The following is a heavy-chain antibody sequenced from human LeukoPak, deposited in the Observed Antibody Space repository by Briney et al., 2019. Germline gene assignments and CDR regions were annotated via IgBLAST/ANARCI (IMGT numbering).Heavy chain of an antibody. CDR3: AREYSSSFSPFVNFDP. J-gene: IGHJ5*02. D-gene: IGHD6-6*01. V-gene: IGHV7-4-1*02. CDR2: INTNTGNP. CDR1: GYTFISYA. Sequence: GASVKVSCKASGYTFISYAMNWVRQAPGQGLEWMGWINTNTGNPTYAQGFTGRFVFSLDTSVSTAYLQISSLKAEDTAVYYCAREYSSSFSPFVNFDPWGQGTLVTVSS.